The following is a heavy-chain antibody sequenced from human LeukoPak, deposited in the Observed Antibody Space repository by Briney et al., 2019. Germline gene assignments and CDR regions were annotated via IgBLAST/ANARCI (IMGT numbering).Heavy chain of an antibody. V-gene: IGHV4-61*09. Sequence: SETLSLTCTVSGGSIRSGSSYWSWIRQPAGKGLEWIGHIYAGGTTNYNPSLKSRLTISADTSKNQFSLKLNSVSAADTAVYFRTRDHYHWGSAGDWGQGILVTVSS. CDR2: IYAGGTT. CDR3: TRDHYHWGSAGD. J-gene: IGHJ4*02. CDR1: GGSIRSGSSY. D-gene: IGHD7-27*01.